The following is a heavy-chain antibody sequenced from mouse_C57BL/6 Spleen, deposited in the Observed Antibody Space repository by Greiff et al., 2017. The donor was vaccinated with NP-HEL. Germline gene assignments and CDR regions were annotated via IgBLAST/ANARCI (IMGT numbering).Heavy chain of an antibody. J-gene: IGHJ3*01. D-gene: IGHD2-1*01. CDR3: ARSYGNYRWFAY. CDR1: GYTFTDYN. V-gene: IGHV1-22*01. Sequence: VQLKQSGPELVKPGASVKMSCKASGYTFTDYNMHWVKQSHGKSLEWIGYINPNNGGTSYNQKFKGKATLTVNKSSSTAYMELRSLTSEDSAVYYCARSYGNYRWFAYWGQGTLVTVSA. CDR2: INPNNGGT.